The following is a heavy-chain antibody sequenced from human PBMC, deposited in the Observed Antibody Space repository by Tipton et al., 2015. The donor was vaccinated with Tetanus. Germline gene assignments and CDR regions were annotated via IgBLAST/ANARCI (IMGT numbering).Heavy chain of an antibody. J-gene: IGHJ6*02. CDR1: GGSITNSNYY. CDR3: ARLAHPCPYYFGVDI. Sequence: TLSLTCTVSGGSITNSNYYWGWIRLSPGKGLQWIGSAHFNGATLYTPSLKGRVTISRDTSKNQFSLKLTSVTAADTAGYYCARLAHPCPYYFGVDIWGQGTTVTVS. CDR2: AHFNGAT. D-gene: IGHD5-12*01. V-gene: IGHV4-39*07.